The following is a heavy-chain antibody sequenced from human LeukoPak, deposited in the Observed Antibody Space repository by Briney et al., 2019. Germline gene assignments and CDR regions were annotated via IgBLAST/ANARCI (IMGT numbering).Heavy chain of an antibody. J-gene: IGHJ3*02. V-gene: IGHV4-4*02. CDR3: AKGGLAAKDAFDI. CDR1: GGSINSSNW. CDR2: IYHSGST. Sequence: SETLSLTCAVSGGSINSSNWWSWVRQPPGKGLEWIGEIYHSGSTNYNPSLKSRVTISVDKSKNQFSLRLSSVTAADTAVYYCAKGGLAAKDAFDIWGQGTMVTVSS. D-gene: IGHD6-19*01.